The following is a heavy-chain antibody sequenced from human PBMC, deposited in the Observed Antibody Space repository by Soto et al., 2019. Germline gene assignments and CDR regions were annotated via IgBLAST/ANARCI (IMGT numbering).Heavy chain of an antibody. D-gene: IGHD5-12*01. J-gene: IGHJ5*02. Sequence: PSETLSLTCTVSGGSISSSSYYWGWIRQPPGKGLEWIGSIYYSGSTYYNPSLKSRVTISVDTSKNQFSLKLSSVTAADTAVYYCAKVAEVSNWFDPWGQGTLVTVSS. CDR1: GGSISSSSYY. CDR3: AKVAEVSNWFDP. V-gene: IGHV4-39*01. CDR2: IYYSGST.